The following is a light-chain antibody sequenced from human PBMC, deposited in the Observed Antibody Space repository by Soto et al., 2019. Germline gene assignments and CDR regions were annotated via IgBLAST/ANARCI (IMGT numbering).Light chain of an antibody. CDR2: GAS. J-gene: IGKJ5*01. V-gene: IGKV3-15*01. CDR1: QSVSSK. CDR3: QQRNSWPPTFT. Sequence: EIVMTQSPATLSVSPGEGATLSCRASQSVSSKLAWYQQKPGQAPRLLIYGASTRATGIPARFSGSGSGTDFTLTISSLEPEDFAVYYCQQRNSWPPTFTFGQGTRLEI.